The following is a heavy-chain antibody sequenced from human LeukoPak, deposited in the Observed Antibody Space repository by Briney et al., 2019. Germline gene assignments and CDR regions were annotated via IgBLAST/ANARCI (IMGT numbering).Heavy chain of an antibody. Sequence: GGSLRVSCAASGFTFSSYWMSWVRQAPGNGLEWVSAISGSGGSTYYADSVKGRFTISRDNSKNTLYLQMNSLRAEDTAVYYCAKAASSLVRAPFDYWGQGTLVTVSS. D-gene: IGHD6-6*01. CDR3: AKAASSLVRAPFDY. J-gene: IGHJ4*02. V-gene: IGHV3-23*01. CDR2: ISGSGGST. CDR1: GFTFSSYW.